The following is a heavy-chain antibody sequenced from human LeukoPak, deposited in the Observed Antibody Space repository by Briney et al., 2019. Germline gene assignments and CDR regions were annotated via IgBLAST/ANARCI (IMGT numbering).Heavy chain of an antibody. D-gene: IGHD6-13*01. V-gene: IGHV2-70*01. CDR3: ARTCSGSRDINFDY. Sequence: SGPALLKPTQSLTLTCSFSGFSLSTKKMCVSWIRQPPGRALEWLALIDGDDDKYYRPSLKTRLTVSKDTSKNQVVLIMTNMDPVDTATYYCARTCSGSRDINFDYWGQGTQVTVSS. CDR2: IDGDDDK. J-gene: IGHJ4*02. CDR1: GFSLSTKKMC.